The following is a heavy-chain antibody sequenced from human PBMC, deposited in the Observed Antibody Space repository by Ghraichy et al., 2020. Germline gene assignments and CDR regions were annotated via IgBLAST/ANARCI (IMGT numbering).Heavy chain of an antibody. CDR2: INPHSGDT. V-gene: IGHV1-2*06. J-gene: IGHJ4*02. CDR1: GYTFSDYY. CDR3: ATDFVGPRVGF. D-gene: IGHD1-26*01. Sequence: ASVKVSCKTSGYTFSDYYIHWVRQAPGQGLEWMGRINPHSGDTKYAQKFEGRVSMTRDMSISTAYMEMSGLTSDDTALLYWATDFVGPRVGFWGQGTLVTVSS.